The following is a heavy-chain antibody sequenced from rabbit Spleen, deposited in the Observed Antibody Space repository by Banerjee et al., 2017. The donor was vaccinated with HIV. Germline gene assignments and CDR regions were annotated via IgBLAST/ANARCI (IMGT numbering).Heavy chain of an antibody. V-gene: IGHV1S43*01. CDR3: ARAIVPWLGLTRLDL. CDR1: GFSFSNGYY. D-gene: IGHD4-1*01. J-gene: IGHJ3*01. CDR2: IYAAKGST. Sequence: QSLEESGGGLVKPGGTLTLTCTVSGFSFSNGYYMCWVRQAPGKGLEWIGIIYAAKGSTDYASWVNGRFTISSDNAQSTVDLKMTSLTAADTATYFCARAIVPWLGLTRLDLWGPGTLVTVS.